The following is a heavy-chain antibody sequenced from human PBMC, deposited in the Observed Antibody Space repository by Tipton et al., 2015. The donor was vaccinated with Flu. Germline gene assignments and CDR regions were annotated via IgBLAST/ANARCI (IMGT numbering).Heavy chain of an antibody. CDR1: GGSISSGSYY. CDR2: IYTSGST. CDR3: ARGYSSSLGLPFDY. Sequence: TLPLTCTVSGGSISSGSYYWTWIRQPAGKGLEWIGRIYTSGSTNYNPSLKSRVTMSLDTSKNQFSMKLSSVTAADTAVYYCARGYSSSLGLPFDYWGQGTLVTVSS. D-gene: IGHD6-19*01. V-gene: IGHV4-61*02. J-gene: IGHJ4*02.